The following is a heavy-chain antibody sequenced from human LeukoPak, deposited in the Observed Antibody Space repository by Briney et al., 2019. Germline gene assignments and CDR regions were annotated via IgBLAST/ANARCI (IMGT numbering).Heavy chain of an antibody. Sequence: GGSLRLSCAVSGFSFSYFYMSWVRQAPGKGLEWVSYISSGGTTIYYADSVKGRFTISRYNDKNSLYLQMNSLRAEDTAVYYCARGARWLQFTSDILGQGTIVSVSS. V-gene: IGHV3-11*01. CDR1: GFSFSYFY. D-gene: IGHD5-24*01. J-gene: IGHJ3*02. CDR2: ISSGGTTI. CDR3: ARGARWLQFTSDI.